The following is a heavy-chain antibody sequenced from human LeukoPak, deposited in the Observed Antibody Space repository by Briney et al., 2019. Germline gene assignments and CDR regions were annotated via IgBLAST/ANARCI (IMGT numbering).Heavy chain of an antibody. Sequence: SVKVSCKASGGTFSSYAISWVRQAPGQGLEWMGGIIPIFGTANYAQKFQGRVTITADESTSTAYMELSSLRSEDTAVYYCARLTYYYDSSGAGGMDVWGQGTTVAVSS. D-gene: IGHD3-22*01. V-gene: IGHV1-69*13. J-gene: IGHJ6*02. CDR3: ARLTYYYDSSGAGGMDV. CDR1: GGTFSSYA. CDR2: IIPIFGTA.